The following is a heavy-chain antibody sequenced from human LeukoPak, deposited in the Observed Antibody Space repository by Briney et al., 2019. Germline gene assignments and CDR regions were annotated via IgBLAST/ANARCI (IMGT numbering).Heavy chain of an antibody. Sequence: SETLSLTCTVSGGSISSYYWSWIRQPPGKGLEWIGSIYYSGSTKYNPSLKSRVTISVDTSKKQFSLKLSSVTAADTAVYYCAREELRVWFDPWGQGTLVTVSS. J-gene: IGHJ5*02. CDR2: IYYSGST. D-gene: IGHD1-7*01. CDR1: GGSISSYY. CDR3: AREELRVWFDP. V-gene: IGHV4-59*01.